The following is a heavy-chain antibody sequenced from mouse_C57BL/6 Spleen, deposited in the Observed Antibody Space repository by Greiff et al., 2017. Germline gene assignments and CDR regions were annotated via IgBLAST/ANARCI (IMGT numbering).Heavy chain of an antibody. D-gene: IGHD3-2*02. CDR2: IDPSDSYT. Sequence: VQLQQPGAELVMPGASVKLSCKASGYTFTSYWIHWVKQRPGQGLEWIGEIDPSDSYTNYNQKFKGKSTLTVDKSSSTAYMQLSSLTSEDSAVYYCARKAQAPYFDYWGQGTTLTVSS. V-gene: IGHV1-69*01. CDR3: ARKAQAPYFDY. J-gene: IGHJ2*01. CDR1: GYTFTSYW.